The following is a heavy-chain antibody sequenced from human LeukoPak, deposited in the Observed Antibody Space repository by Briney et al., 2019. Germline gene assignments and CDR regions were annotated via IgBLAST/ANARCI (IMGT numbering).Heavy chain of an antibody. V-gene: IGHV3-49*05. Sequence: KPGGSLRLSCTASGFTFGDYAMSWFRQAPGKGLEWVGFIRSKAYGGTTEYAASVKGRFTISRDDSKSIAYLQMNSLKTEDTAVYYCTRAQYSSGWYFDYWGQGTLVTVSS. CDR3: TRAQYSSGWYFDY. CDR2: IRSKAYGGTT. J-gene: IGHJ4*02. CDR1: GFTFGDYA. D-gene: IGHD6-19*01.